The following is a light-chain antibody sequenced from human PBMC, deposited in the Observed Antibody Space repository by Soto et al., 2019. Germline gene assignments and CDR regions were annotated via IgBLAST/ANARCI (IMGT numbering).Light chain of an antibody. CDR1: QSLLHSSNNKKY. J-gene: IGKJ4*01. Sequence: DIVLTQSPDSLAVSLCERATINCKASQSLLHSSNNKKYLAWYQQKPGQPPKVLISWASTRESGVPDRFSGSGSGTNFTLTISSLQDEDVALYYCQQFYTTTVTFGGGTKVDIK. CDR3: QQFYTTTVT. CDR2: WAS. V-gene: IGKV4-1*01.